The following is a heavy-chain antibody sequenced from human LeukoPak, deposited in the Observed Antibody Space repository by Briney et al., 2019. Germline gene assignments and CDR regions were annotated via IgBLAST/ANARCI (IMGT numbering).Heavy chain of an antibody. CDR3: ARDRGIAVDYFDY. D-gene: IGHD6-19*01. V-gene: IGHV1-2*04. J-gene: IGHJ4*02. Sequence: ASVKVTCKASGYTFTGYYMHWVRQAPGQGLEWMGWINPNSGGTNYAQKFQGWVTMTRDTSISTAYMELSRLRSDDTAVYYCARDRGIAVDYFDYWGQGTLVTVSS. CDR2: INPNSGGT. CDR1: GYTFTGYY.